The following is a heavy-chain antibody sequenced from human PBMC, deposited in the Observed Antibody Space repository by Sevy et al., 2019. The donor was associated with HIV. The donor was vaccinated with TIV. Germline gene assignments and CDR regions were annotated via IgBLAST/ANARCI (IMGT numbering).Heavy chain of an antibody. V-gene: IGHV3-7*01. D-gene: IGHD6-19*01. Sequence: GGSLRLSCAASAFTFSSYWMSWVRQAPGKGLEWVANIKQDGSEKYYVDSVKGRFTISRDNAKNSLYLQMNSLRAEDTAVYYCARDHSSGRLWYYYYMDVWGKGTTVTVSS. CDR3: ARDHSSGRLWYYYYMDV. CDR1: AFTFSSYW. CDR2: IKQDGSEK. J-gene: IGHJ6*03.